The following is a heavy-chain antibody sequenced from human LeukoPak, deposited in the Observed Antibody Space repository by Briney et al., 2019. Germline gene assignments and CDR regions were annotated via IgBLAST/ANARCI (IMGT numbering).Heavy chain of an antibody. CDR3: ARDRIQRWPPDY. V-gene: IGHV4-34*01. CDR1: GGSFSGYY. Sequence: SETLSLTCAVYGGSFSGYYWSWIRQPPGKGLEWIGEINHSGSTNYNPSLKSRVTISVDTSKNQFSLKLSSVTAADTAVYYCARDRIQRWPPDYWGQGTLVTVSS. J-gene: IGHJ4*02. CDR2: INHSGST. D-gene: IGHD5-18*01.